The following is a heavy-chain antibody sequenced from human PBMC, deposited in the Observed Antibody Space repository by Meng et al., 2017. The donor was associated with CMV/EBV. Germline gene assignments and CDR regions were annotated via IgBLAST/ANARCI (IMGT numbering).Heavy chain of an antibody. J-gene: IGHJ4*02. CDR2: ISGSGGST. CDR1: GFTFSSYA. CDR3: AKPIVVVPVAIESGFDY. Sequence: GESLKISCAASGFTFSSYAMSWVRQAPGKGLEWVSAISGSGGSTYYADSVKGRFTISRDNSKNTLYLQMNSLRAEDTAVYYCAKPIVVVPVAIESGFDYWGQGTLVTVSS. V-gene: IGHV3-23*01. D-gene: IGHD2-2*01.